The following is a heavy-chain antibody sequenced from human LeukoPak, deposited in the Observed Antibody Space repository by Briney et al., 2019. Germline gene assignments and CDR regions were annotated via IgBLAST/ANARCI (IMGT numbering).Heavy chain of an antibody. J-gene: IGHJ6*03. CDR3: ARFTYSIGNYYYYYMDV. Sequence: PSETLSLTCAVYGGSFSGYYWSWIRQPPGKGLEWIGEINHSGSTNYNPSLKSRVTISVDTSKNQFSLKLSSVTAADTAVYYCARFTYSIGNYYYYYMDVWGKGTTVTVSS. V-gene: IGHV4-34*01. CDR2: INHSGST. D-gene: IGHD4-11*01. CDR1: GGSFSGYY.